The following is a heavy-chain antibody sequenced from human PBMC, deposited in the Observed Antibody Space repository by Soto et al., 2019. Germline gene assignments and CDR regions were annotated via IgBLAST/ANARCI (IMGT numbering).Heavy chain of an antibody. Sequence: SETLSLTCAVSGYSISSGYYWGWIRQPPGKGLEWIGSIYHSGSTYYNPSLKSRVTISVHTSKNQFSLKLSSVTAADTAVYYCARDRGEGYCSGGSCYSVYYYYYYGMDVWGQGTTVTVSS. V-gene: IGHV4-38-2*02. CDR2: IYHSGST. D-gene: IGHD2-15*01. CDR3: ARDRGEGYCSGGSCYSVYYYYYYGMDV. J-gene: IGHJ6*02. CDR1: GYSISSGYY.